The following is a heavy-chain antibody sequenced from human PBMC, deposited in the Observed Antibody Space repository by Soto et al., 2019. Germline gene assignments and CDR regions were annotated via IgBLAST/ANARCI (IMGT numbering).Heavy chain of an antibody. CDR3: ARENWFDD. Sequence: ASVKVSCKASGYTFTSYYIHWVRQAPGQGLEWMGVINPSGGSTTYAQKFQDRVTMTRDTSTSTVYMELSSLRSEDTAMYYCARENWFDDWGQGNLVTVSS. J-gene: IGHJ5*02. CDR1: GYTFTSYY. V-gene: IGHV1-46*01. CDR2: INPSGGST.